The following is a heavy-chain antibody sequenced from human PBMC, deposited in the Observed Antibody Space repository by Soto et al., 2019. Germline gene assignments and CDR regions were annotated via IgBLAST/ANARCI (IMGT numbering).Heavy chain of an antibody. D-gene: IGHD3-3*01. V-gene: IGHV1-69*02. Sequence: SVKVSCKASGGTFSSYTISWVRQAPGQGLEWMGRIIPILGIANYAQKFQGRVTITADKSTSTAYMELSSLRSEDTAVYYCARARVDYDFWSGYYTWFDPWGQGTLVTVSS. CDR2: IIPILGIA. J-gene: IGHJ5*02. CDR3: ARARVDYDFWSGYYTWFDP. CDR1: GGTFSSYT.